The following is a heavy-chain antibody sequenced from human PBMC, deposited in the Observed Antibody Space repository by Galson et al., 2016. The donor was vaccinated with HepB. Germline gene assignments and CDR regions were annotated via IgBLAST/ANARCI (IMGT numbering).Heavy chain of an antibody. CDR2: ISGGGGRT. D-gene: IGHD3-3*01. J-gene: IGHJ4*02. CDR1: GFTFSSYA. Sequence: SLRLSCAASGFTFSSYAMSWGRQAPGKGLEWVSTISGGGGRTYYAASVKGRFSISRDDSKNTLYLQMNSLRTEDTAVYFCAKSVSWVFGVERLDNWGQGTLVTVSS. V-gene: IGHV3-23*01. CDR3: AKSVSWVFGVERLDN.